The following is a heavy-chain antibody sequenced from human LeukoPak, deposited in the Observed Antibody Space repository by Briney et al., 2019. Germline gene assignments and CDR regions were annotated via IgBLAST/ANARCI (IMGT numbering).Heavy chain of an antibody. CDR2: ISGSGGST. V-gene: IGHV3-23*01. D-gene: IGHD3-9*01. CDR3: AKRRRYDILTGYDY. Sequence: PGGSLRLSCAASGFTCSSYAISSIRQAPGKGLEWISAISGSGGSTYYADSVKGRFTISRDNSKNTLYLQMNSLRAEDTAVYYCAKRRRYDILTGYDYWGQGTLVTVSS. CDR1: GFTCSSYA. J-gene: IGHJ4*02.